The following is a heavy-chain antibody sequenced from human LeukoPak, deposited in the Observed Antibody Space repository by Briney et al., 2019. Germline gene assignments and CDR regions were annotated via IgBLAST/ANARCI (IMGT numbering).Heavy chain of an antibody. Sequence: ASVKVSCKASGYTFTGYYMHWVRQAPGQGLEWMGWINPNSGGTNYAQKFQGRVTMTRDTSISTAYMELSRLRSDDTAVYYCARDSITMVRGVITYYYYYYMDVWGKGTTVTISS. CDR3: ARDSITMVRGVITYYYYYYMDV. CDR1: GYTFTGYY. V-gene: IGHV1-2*02. J-gene: IGHJ6*03. CDR2: INPNSGGT. D-gene: IGHD3-10*01.